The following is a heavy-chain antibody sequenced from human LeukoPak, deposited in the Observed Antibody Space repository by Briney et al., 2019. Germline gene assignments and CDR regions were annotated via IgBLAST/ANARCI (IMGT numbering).Heavy chain of an antibody. V-gene: IGHV1-18*01. D-gene: IGHD5-18*01. CDR2: ISAYNGNT. J-gene: IGHJ4*02. Sequence: ASVKVSCKASGYTFTSYSFSWVRQAPGQGLEWMGWISAYNGNTNYAQKFQGRVTMTTDTSTRTAYMELRSLRSDDTAVYYCARDRSYYFDYWGQGTLVTVSS. CDR1: GYTFTSYS. CDR3: ARDRSYYFDY.